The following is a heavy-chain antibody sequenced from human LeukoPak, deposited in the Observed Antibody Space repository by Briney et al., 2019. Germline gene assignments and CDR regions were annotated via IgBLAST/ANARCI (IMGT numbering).Heavy chain of an antibody. V-gene: IGHV1-3*01. J-gene: IGHJ4*02. CDR3: ARGSSDYPRYFDY. D-gene: IGHD3-22*01. CDR2: INAGNGNT. Sequence: GRSLRLSCAASGYTFTSYAMHWVRQAPGQRLEWMGWINAGNGNTKYSQKFQGRVTVTRDTSASTAYMELSSLRSEDTAVYYCARGSSDYPRYFDYWGQGTLVTVSS. CDR1: GYTFTSYA.